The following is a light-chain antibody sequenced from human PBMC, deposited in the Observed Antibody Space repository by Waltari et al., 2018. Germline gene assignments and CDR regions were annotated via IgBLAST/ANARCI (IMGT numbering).Light chain of an antibody. CDR3: CSYAGNS. CDR2: EGS. CDR1: SSDVENYNL. Sequence: QSALTQPASVSGSPGQSITISCTGTSSDVENYNLVSWYQQHPGKAPKLMIYEGSKRPTGVSNRFAGSKSGNTASLTISGLQAEDEADYYCCSYAGNSFGTGTKVTVL. J-gene: IGLJ1*01. V-gene: IGLV2-23*01.